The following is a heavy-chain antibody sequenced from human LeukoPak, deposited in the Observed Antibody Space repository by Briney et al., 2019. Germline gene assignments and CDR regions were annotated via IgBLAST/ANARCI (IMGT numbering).Heavy chain of an antibody. D-gene: IGHD2-15*01. CDR2: IYPGDSDT. Sequence: GESLKISCKGSGYSFTSYWIGWVRQMPGKSLEWMGIIYPGDSDTRYSPSFQGQVTISADKSISTAYLQWSSLKASDTAMYYCARRLSGGSFDPYYYYGMDVWGQGTTVTVSS. V-gene: IGHV5-51*01. CDR3: ARRLSGGSFDPYYYYGMDV. CDR1: GYSFTSYW. J-gene: IGHJ6*02.